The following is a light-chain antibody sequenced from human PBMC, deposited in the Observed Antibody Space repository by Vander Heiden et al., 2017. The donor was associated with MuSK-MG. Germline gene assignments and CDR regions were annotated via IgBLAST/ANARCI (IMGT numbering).Light chain of an antibody. Sequence: AIRMTQSPSSFSASTGDRVTITCRASQGISSYLAWYQQKPGKAPKLLIYAASTLQSGVPSRFSGSGSGTDFTLTISCLQSEDFATYYCQQYNSYPCSFGHGTKVDIK. J-gene: IGKJ3*01. CDR3: QQYNSYPCS. CDR2: AAS. V-gene: IGKV1-8*01. CDR1: QGISSY.